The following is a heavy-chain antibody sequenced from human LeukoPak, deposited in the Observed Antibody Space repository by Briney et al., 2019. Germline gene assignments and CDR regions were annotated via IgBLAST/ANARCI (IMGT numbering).Heavy chain of an antibody. V-gene: IGHV3-74*01. CDR1: GLSFSRYW. Sequence: GSLRLSCEASGLSFSRYWMRRVRQAPGKGLVWVSRINSDGSTTNYADSVKGRFTISRDNAKNTLYLQMNSLRTEDTAVYYCARDPDGSGSRWGQGTLVTVSS. CDR3: ARDPDGSGSR. CDR2: INSDGSTT. D-gene: IGHD3-10*01. J-gene: IGHJ4*02.